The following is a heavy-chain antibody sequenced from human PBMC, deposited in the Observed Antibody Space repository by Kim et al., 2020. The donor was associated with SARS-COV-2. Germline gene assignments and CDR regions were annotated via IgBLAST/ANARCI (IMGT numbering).Heavy chain of an antibody. Sequence: ADSGKGRFTISRDNSKNTLYLQMNSLRAEDTAVYYCAKDRGARGLAARNYWGQGTLVTVSS. CDR3: AKDRGARGLAARNY. V-gene: IGHV3-23*01. J-gene: IGHJ4*02. D-gene: IGHD6-6*01.